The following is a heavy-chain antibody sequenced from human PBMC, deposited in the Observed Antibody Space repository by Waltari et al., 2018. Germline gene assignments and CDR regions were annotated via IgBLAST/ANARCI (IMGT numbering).Heavy chain of an antibody. CDR2: IYYSGST. D-gene: IGHD3-3*01. CDR1: GGSISSGDYY. V-gene: IGHV4-30-4*08. J-gene: IGHJ3*02. CDR3: HGQIYDFWSGSFDAFDI. Sequence: QVQLQESGPGLVKPSQTLSLTCTVSGGSISSGDYYWSWIRQPPGKGLEWIGYIYYSGSTYYNPSLKSRVTISVDTSKNQFSLKLSSVTAADTAVYYCHGQIYDFWSGSFDAFDIWGQGTMVTVSS.